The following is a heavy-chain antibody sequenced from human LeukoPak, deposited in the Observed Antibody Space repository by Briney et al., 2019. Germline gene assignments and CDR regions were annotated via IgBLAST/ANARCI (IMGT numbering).Heavy chain of an antibody. CDR2: IKNDGKIT. CDR3: LLILGGSSQH. Sequence: GGSLRPSCAASEFTFNNYWMHWVRQAPGKGLVWVSRIKNDGKITTYADSVKGRFTTSRDNAKNTFYLQMNSLRVEDTAVYYCLLILGGSSQHWGQGTLVTVSS. CDR1: EFTFNNYW. J-gene: IGHJ1*01. D-gene: IGHD3-10*01. V-gene: IGHV3-74*01.